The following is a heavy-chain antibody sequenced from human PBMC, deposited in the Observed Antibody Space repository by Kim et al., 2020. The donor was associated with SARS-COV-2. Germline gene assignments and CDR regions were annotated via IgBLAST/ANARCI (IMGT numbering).Heavy chain of an antibody. Sequence: SVKVSCKASGGTFSSYAISWVRQAPGQGLEWMGGIIPIFGTANYAQKFQGRVTITADESTSTAYMELSSLSSEDTAVYYCARAPFEVVVPAAIYYYYGMDVWGQGTTVTVS. V-gene: IGHV1-69*13. CDR2: IIPIFGTA. CDR1: GGTFSSYA. J-gene: IGHJ6*02. CDR3: ARAPFEVVVPAAIYYYYGMDV. D-gene: IGHD2-2*02.